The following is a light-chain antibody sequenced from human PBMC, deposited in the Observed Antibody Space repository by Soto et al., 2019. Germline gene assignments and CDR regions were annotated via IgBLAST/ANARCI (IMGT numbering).Light chain of an antibody. CDR2: DVS. CDR3: CSDAGSYYV. V-gene: IGLV2-11*01. CDR1: SSDVGGYNY. Sequence: QSALTQPRSVSGSPGQSVTISCTGTSSDVGGYNYVSWYQQHPGKAPKLMIYDVSKRPSGVPDRFSGSKSGNTASLTISGRQAEDEADYYCCSDAGSYYVFGTGTKVTVL. J-gene: IGLJ1*01.